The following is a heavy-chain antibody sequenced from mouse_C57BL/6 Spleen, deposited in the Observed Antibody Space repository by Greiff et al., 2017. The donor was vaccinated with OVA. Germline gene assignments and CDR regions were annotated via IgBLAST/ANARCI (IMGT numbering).Heavy chain of an antibody. D-gene: IGHD1-1*01. Sequence: VQLQQSGPGLVKPSQSLSLTCSVTGYSITSGYYWNWIRQFPGNKLEWMGYISYDGSNNYNPSLKNRISITRDTSKNQFFLKLNSVTTEDTATYYCARWSNYGSSYYAMDYWGQGTSVTVSS. CDR2: ISYDGSN. CDR3: ARWSNYGSSYYAMDY. CDR1: GYSITSGYY. J-gene: IGHJ4*01. V-gene: IGHV3-6*01.